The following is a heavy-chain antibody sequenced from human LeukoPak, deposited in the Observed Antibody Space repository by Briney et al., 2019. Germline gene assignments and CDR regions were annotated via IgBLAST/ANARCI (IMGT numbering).Heavy chain of an antibody. J-gene: IGHJ4*02. CDR1: GGTFSSYA. D-gene: IGHD6-13*01. V-gene: IGHV1-2*02. Sequence: ASVKVSCKASGGTFSSYAISWVRQAPGQGLEWMGWINPNSGDTDYSQKFQGRVTMTRDTSISTTYMELSRLASDDTAIYYCARDRTASWYGGEDYWGQGTLVTVSS. CDR3: ARDRTASWYGGEDY. CDR2: INPNSGDT.